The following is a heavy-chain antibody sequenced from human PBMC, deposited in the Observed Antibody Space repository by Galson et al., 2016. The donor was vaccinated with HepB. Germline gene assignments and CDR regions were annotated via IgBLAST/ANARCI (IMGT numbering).Heavy chain of an antibody. CDR2: LSGSGGST. CDR1: GFTFSSYA. J-gene: IGHJ5*02. V-gene: IGHV3-23*01. D-gene: IGHD3-10*01. CDR3: AKEMVRGVFTINWFGT. Sequence: SLRLSCAASGFTFSSYAMSWVRQAPGKGLEWVSGLSGSGGSTYYADSVRGRFTISRDNSKNTLYLQMSSLRAEDTAVYFCAKEMVRGVFTINWFGTRGQGTQVSVSS.